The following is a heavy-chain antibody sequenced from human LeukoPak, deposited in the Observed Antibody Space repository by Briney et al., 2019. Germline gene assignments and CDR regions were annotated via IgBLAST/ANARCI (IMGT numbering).Heavy chain of an antibody. V-gene: IGHV3-30-3*01. CDR1: GFTFSNYF. Sequence: GGSLRLSCAASGFTFSNYFMHWVRQAPGEGLEWVADIASDGSHTFYVESVKGRFTISGDNSKNTLYLQMNSLGPEDTAVYFCARERQDTVIHSGAFDIWGQGTMVTVSS. CDR2: IASDGSHT. D-gene: IGHD2-21*02. CDR3: ARERQDTVIHSGAFDI. J-gene: IGHJ3*02.